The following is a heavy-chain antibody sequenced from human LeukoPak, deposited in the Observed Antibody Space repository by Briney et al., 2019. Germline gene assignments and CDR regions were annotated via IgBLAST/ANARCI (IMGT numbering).Heavy chain of an antibody. CDR1: GYTFTGYY. CDR3: ARGAPGITIFGVVITDAFDI. Sequence: GASVKVSCKASGYTFTGYYMHWVRQAPGQGLEWMGRINPNSGGTNYAQKFQGRVTMTRDTSISTAYMELSRLRSDDTAVYYCARGAPGITIFGVVITDAFDIWGQGTMVTVSS. J-gene: IGHJ3*02. D-gene: IGHD3-3*01. V-gene: IGHV1-2*06. CDR2: INPNSGGT.